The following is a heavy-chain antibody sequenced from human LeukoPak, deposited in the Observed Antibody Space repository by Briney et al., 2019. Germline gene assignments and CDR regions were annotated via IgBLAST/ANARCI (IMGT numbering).Heavy chain of an antibody. V-gene: IGHV4-59*12. Sequence: PSETLSLTCTVSGGSISSYYWSWIRQPPGKGLEWIGYIYYSGSTNYNPSLKSRVTMSVDTSKNQFSLKLSSVTAADTAVYYCARDFWFGEGMDVWGQGTTVTVSS. CDR2: IYYSGST. CDR3: ARDFWFGEGMDV. D-gene: IGHD3-10*01. J-gene: IGHJ6*02. CDR1: GGSISSYY.